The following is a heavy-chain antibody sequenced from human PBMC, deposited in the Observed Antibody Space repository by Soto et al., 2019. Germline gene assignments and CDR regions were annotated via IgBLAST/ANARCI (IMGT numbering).Heavy chain of an antibody. CDR2: TYYRSILQI. V-gene: IGHV6-1*01. CDR3: ARLVGNSWLDH. D-gene: IGHD6-6*01. J-gene: IGHJ5*02. CDR1: GDSVSSNDAV. Sequence: QVQLQQSGPGLVKPSQTLSLTCAISGDSVSSNDAVWNWIRQSPSRGLEWLGRTYYRSILQIEYAVPVNGRMNINPDASKNQFSLQMNSVTPEDTAMYYCARLVGNSWLDHWGQGTLVTVSA.